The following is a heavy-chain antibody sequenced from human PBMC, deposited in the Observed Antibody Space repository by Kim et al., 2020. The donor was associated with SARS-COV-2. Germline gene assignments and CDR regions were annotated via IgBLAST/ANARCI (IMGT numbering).Heavy chain of an antibody. CDR3: TKVVDLGRGFDY. V-gene: IGHV6-1*01. J-gene: IGHJ4*02. Sequence: DYAEAVKSRITINPDTSKNQFSRQLNSVTPEDTAVYYCTKVVDLGRGFDYWGQGTLVTVSS. D-gene: IGHD2-15*01.